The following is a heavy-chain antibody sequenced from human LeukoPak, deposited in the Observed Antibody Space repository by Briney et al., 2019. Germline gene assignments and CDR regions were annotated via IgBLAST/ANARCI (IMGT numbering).Heavy chain of an antibody. Sequence: GESLRLSCAASGFTFSSYAMSWVRQAPGKGLEWVSAISGSGGSTYYADSVKGRFTISRDNSKNTLYLQMNSLRAEDTAVYYCAKDLEEAVAGTWDYWGQGTLVTVCS. J-gene: IGHJ4*02. CDR1: GFTFSSYA. CDR3: AKDLEEAVAGTWDY. V-gene: IGHV3-23*01. CDR2: ISGSGGST. D-gene: IGHD6-19*01.